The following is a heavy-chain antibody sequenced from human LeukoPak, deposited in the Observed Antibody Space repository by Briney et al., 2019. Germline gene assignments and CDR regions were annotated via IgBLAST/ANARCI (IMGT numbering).Heavy chain of an antibody. CDR3: ARSGYCTSTSCYLGWFDP. J-gene: IGHJ5*02. D-gene: IGHD2-2*01. CDR1: GGYISSSSYY. V-gene: IGHV4-39*01. CDR2: IYFSGST. Sequence: SETLSLTCTVSGGYISSSSYYWGWIRQPPGKGLEWIGNIYFSGSTYYSPSLKSRVTISVDTSKNQFSLKLTSVTAADTAVYYCARSGYCTSTSCYLGWFDPWAREPWSPSPQ.